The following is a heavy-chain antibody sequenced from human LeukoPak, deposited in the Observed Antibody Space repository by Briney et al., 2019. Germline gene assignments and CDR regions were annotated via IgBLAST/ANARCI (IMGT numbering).Heavy chain of an antibody. Sequence: QPGGSLRLSCAASGFTFSSYWMHWVRQAPGKGLVWVSRINTDGSSTSYADSVKGRFTISRDNAKNTLYLQMNSLRAEDTAVYYCAREAARGGTHWFDPWGQGTQVTVSS. V-gene: IGHV3-74*01. J-gene: IGHJ5*02. CDR2: INTDGSST. D-gene: IGHD1/OR15-1a*01. CDR1: GFTFSSYW. CDR3: AREAARGGTHWFDP.